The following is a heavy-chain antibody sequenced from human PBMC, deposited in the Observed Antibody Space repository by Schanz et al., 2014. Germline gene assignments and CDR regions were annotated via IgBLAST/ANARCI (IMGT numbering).Heavy chain of an antibody. V-gene: IGHV3-23*04. CDR1: GFTFSTYC. J-gene: IGHJ5*01. D-gene: IGHD2-15*01. CDR2: INGNGGIT. CDR3: SKDKQGSRSDDS. Sequence: EVQLVESGGGLVQPGGSLRLSCAASGFTFSTYCMHWVRQAPGKGLVWVSAINGNGGITYYADPVKGRFTISRDNSKNTLYLEMNRLRVDDTAVYYCSKDKQGSRSDDSWGQGTLVTVSS.